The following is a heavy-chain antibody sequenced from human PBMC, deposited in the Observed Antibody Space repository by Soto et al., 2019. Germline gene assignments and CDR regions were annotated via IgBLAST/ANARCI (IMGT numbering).Heavy chain of an antibody. CDR2: ISGSGGST. Sequence: GGSLRLSCAASGFTFSSYAMSWVRQAPGKGLEWVSAISGSGGSTYYADSVKGRFTISRDNSKNTLYLQMNSLRAEDTAVYYCAKDSLYCSSTSCYAGRFDYWGQGTLVTVSS. J-gene: IGHJ4*02. CDR1: GFTFSSYA. CDR3: AKDSLYCSSTSCYAGRFDY. D-gene: IGHD2-2*01. V-gene: IGHV3-23*01.